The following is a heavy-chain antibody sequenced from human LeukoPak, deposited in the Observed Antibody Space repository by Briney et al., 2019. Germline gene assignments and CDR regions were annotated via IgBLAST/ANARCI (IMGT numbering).Heavy chain of an antibody. CDR1: GGSFSGYY. D-gene: IGHD2-15*01. V-gene: IGHV4-34*01. CDR2: INHSGST. J-gene: IGHJ5*02. Sequence: SETLSLTCAVYGGSFSGYYWSWIRQPPGKGLEWIGEINHSGSTNYNPSLKSRVTISVDTSKNQFSLKLSSVTAADTAVHYCARGGRIVVVVASGRGYNWFDPWGQGTLVTVSS. CDR3: ARGGRIVVVVASGRGYNWFDP.